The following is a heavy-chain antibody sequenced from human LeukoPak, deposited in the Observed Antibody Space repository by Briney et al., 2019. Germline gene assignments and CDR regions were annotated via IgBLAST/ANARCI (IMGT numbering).Heavy chain of an antibody. CDR3: ARVPHYRGTYLDWFDP. Sequence: PSETLSLTCGVNGGPFNDYYWRWIRQPPGKGLEWIGEINHSGSTNYNPSLKTRVAISVDTSKNQFSLRLSSVTAADTAVYFCARVPHYRGTYLDWFDPWGQGTLVTVSS. D-gene: IGHD1-26*01. CDR2: INHSGST. CDR1: GGPFNDYY. V-gene: IGHV4-34*01. J-gene: IGHJ5*02.